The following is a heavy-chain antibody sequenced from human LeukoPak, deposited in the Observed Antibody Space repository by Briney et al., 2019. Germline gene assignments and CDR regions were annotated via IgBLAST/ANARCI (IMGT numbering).Heavy chain of an antibody. V-gene: IGHV1-46*01. D-gene: IGHD1-26*01. CDR3: ARADSGSYGPYYYYYGMDV. CDR1: GYTFTSYY. J-gene: IGHJ6*02. Sequence: ASVKVSCKASGYTFTSYYMHWVRQDPGQGLEWMGIINPSGGSTSYAQKFQGRVTMTRDTSTSTVYMELSSLRSEDTAVYYCARADSGSYGPYYYYYGMDVWGQGTTVTVSS. CDR2: INPSGGST.